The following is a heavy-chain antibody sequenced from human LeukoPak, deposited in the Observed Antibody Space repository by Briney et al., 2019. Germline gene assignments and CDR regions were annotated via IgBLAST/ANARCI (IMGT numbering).Heavy chain of an antibody. CDR1: GGSISSYY. D-gene: IGHD2-2*01. Sequence: PSETLSLTCTVSGGSISSYYWSWIRQPPGKGLEWIGYIYYSGSTNYNPSLKSRVTISVDTSKNQFSLKLSSVTAADTAVYYCARDRGYCSSTSCHGPEYFQHWGQGTLVTVSS. V-gene: IGHV4-59*01. CDR3: ARDRGYCSSTSCHGPEYFQH. CDR2: IYYSGST. J-gene: IGHJ1*01.